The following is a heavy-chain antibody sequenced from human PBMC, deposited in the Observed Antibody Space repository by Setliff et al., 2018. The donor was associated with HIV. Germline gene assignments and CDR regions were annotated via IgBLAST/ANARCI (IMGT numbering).Heavy chain of an antibody. D-gene: IGHD7-27*01. J-gene: IGHJ5*02. Sequence: SETLSLTCNVSGGSISGYFWTWIRQPAGKGLEWIGRIYTSGSTNYNPSLKSLLSMSIDTSKNHFSLSLHSVTAADTAVSYWARDLPELTGRSFDPWGKGTKVTVSS. CDR2: IYTSGST. CDR1: GGSISGYF. V-gene: IGHV4-4*07. CDR3: ARDLPELTGRSFDP.